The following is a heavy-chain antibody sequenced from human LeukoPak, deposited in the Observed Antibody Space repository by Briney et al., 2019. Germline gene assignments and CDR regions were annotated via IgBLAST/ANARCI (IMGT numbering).Heavy chain of an antibody. CDR1: GGSISSYY. D-gene: IGHD6-19*01. J-gene: IGHJ4*02. CDR3: ATVASGWYPDY. CDR2: IFYSGTT. V-gene: IGHV4-59*01. Sequence: SETLSLTCTVSGGSISSYYWSWIRQPPGKGLEWIGFIFYSGTTNYNSSLNSRVTISLDTSQNQFSLKLNPVTAADTAVYYCATVASGWYPDYWGQGALVTVAS.